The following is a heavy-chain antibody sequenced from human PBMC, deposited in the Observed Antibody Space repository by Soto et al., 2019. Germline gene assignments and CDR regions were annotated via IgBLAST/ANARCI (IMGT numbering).Heavy chain of an antibody. V-gene: IGHV1-18*01. CDR3: ASDDSSGRGRFDP. CDR1: GYTFTSYG. CDR2: SNAYNTYT. Sequence: QVQLVQSGAEVKKPGASVKVSCKASGYTFTSYGFSWVRQAPGQGLEWMGWSNAYNTYTDYAQNLQGRVTMTTDRSASRAYMELRSLRSDDTAAYYSASDDSSGRGRFDPWSQGTLVTVSS. J-gene: IGHJ5*02. D-gene: IGHD3-22*01.